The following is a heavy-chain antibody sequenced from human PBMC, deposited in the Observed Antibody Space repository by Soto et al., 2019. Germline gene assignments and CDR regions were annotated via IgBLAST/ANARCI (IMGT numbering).Heavy chain of an antibody. CDR2: FDPEDGET. V-gene: IGHV1-24*01. D-gene: IGHD3-3*01. CDR3: ATAHVKDFWSGRDAFDI. Sequence: ASVKVSCKVSGYTLTELSMHWVRQAPGKGLEWMGGFDPEDGETIYAQKFQGRVTMTEDTSTDTAYMELSSLRSEDTAVYYCATAHVKDFWSGRDAFDIWGQGTMVTVSS. CDR1: GYTLTELS. J-gene: IGHJ3*02.